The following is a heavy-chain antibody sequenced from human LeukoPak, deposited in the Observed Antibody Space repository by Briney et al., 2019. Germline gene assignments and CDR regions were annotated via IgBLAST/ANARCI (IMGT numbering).Heavy chain of an antibody. Sequence: ASVKVSCKASGYTFTGYYMHWVRQAPGQGLEWMGWINPNSGGTNYAQKFQGRVTMTRDTSISTAYMELSRLRSDDTAVYYCARDRGRVVVGAPTVFDYWGQGTLVTVSS. D-gene: IGHD2-15*01. CDR1: GYTFTGYY. CDR3: ARDRGRVVVGAPTVFDY. V-gene: IGHV1-2*02. CDR2: INPNSGGT. J-gene: IGHJ4*02.